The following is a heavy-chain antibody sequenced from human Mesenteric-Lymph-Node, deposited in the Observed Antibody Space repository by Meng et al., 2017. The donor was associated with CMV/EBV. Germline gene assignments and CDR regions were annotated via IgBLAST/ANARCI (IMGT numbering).Heavy chain of an antibody. CDR3: ARVASQLLLFDY. D-gene: IGHD2-2*01. CDR1: EDTLTNDE. V-gene: IGHV1-46*01. Sequence: KEAEDTLTNDEVSGGRRAPGQGLGWMRIIDPSGGNTSYAQKFQGRVTMTRDMSTSTVYMELSSLRSEDTAVYYCARVASQLLLFDYWGQGTLVTVSS. CDR2: IDPSGGNT. J-gene: IGHJ4*02.